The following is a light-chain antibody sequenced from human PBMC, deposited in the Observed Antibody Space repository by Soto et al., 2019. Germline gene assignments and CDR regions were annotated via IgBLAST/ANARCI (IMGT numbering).Light chain of an antibody. CDR2: GAS. Sequence: EIVMTQSPATLSVSPGERATLSCRASQSVSSNLAWYQQKPGQAPRLLIYGASTRATGIPARFSGSGSGTEFTLTISSLQSEDFALYFCQQYNNWPFSFGPGTRLEIK. J-gene: IGKJ5*01. CDR3: QQYNNWPFS. V-gene: IGKV3-15*01. CDR1: QSVSSN.